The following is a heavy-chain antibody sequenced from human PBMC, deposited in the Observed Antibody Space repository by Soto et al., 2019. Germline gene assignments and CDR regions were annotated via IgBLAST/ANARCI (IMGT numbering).Heavy chain of an antibody. CDR2: ISYDGSNK. J-gene: IGHJ3*02. CDR1: GFTFSSYG. CDR3: SCHRGAFDI. V-gene: IGHV3-30*03. D-gene: IGHD1-26*01. Sequence: QVQLVESGGGVVQPGRSLRLSRAASGFTFSSYGMHWVRQAPGKGLEWVAVISYDGSNKYYADSVKGRFTISRDNSKNTLYLQMNSLRAEDTAVYYCSCHRGAFDIWGQGTMVTVSS.